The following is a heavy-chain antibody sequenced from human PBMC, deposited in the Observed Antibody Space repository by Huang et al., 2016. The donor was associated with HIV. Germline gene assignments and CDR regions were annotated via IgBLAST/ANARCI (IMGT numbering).Heavy chain of an antibody. V-gene: IGHV1-69*13. CDR2: ISPPLGTT. CDR1: ADTFSSYA. CDR3: ARVSRATAAGFAFDI. D-gene: IGHD2-15*01. J-gene: IGHJ3*02. Sequence: QVQLVQSGAEVKKPGSSVKVSCTASADTFSSYAITWVRQAPGQGLEWMGGISPPLGTTDYAQKFQDRVTITADESTNTAYMELSSLRSEDTAVYFCARVSRATAAGFAFDIWGQGTMVTVSS.